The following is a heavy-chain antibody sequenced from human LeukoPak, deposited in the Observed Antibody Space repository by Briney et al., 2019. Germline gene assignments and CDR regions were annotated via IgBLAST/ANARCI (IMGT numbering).Heavy chain of an antibody. CDR3: AKGNGLSYGDDAFDI. V-gene: IGHV3-9*01. CDR1: GFTLSRYW. CDR2: ISWNSGSI. D-gene: IGHD4-17*01. Sequence: GGSLRLSCVASGFTLSRYWLHWVRQAPGKGLVWVSGISWNSGSIGYADSVKGRFTISRDNAKNSLYLQMNSLRAEDTALYYCAKGNGLSYGDDAFDIWGQGTMVTVSS. J-gene: IGHJ3*02.